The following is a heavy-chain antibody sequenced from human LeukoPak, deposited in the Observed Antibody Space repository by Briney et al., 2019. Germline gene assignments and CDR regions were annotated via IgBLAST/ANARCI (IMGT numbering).Heavy chain of an antibody. Sequence: GGSLRLSCAASGFTFSSYSMNWVRQAPGKGLEWDSSISSSSSYIYYADSVKGRFTISRDNAKNSLYLQMNSLRAEDTAVYYCARVKGIVVVGAFDIWGQGTMVTVSS. CDR3: ARVKGIVVVGAFDI. V-gene: IGHV3-21*01. CDR2: ISSSSSYI. CDR1: GFTFSSYS. D-gene: IGHD3-22*01. J-gene: IGHJ3*02.